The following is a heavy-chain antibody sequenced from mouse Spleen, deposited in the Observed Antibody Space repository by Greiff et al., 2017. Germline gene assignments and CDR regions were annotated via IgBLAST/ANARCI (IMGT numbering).Heavy chain of an antibody. D-gene: IGHD1-2*01. CDR2: INPRSGNT. J-gene: IGHJ4*01. CDR1: GYTFTSYG. Sequence: VQLVESGAELARPGASVKLSCKASGYTFTSYGISWVKQRTGQGLEWIGEINPRSGNTYYNEKFKGKATLTADKSSSTAYMELRSLTSEDSAVYFCARELGDYGYDYYAMDYWGQGTSVTVSS. CDR3: ARELGDYGYDYYAMDY. V-gene: IGHV1-81*01.